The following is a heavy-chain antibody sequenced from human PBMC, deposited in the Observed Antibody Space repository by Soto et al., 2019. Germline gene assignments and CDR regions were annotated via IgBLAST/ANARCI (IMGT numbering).Heavy chain of an antibody. D-gene: IGHD3-3*01. Sequence: QVQLVESGGGVVQPGRSLRLSCAASGFTFSSYGMHWVRQAPGKGLEWVAVIWYDGSNKYYADSVKGRFTISRDNSKNTLYLQMNSLRAEDTAVYYCARAQSSAGITIFGVAPRLGYMDVWGKGTTVTVSS. CDR1: GFTFSSYG. V-gene: IGHV3-33*01. CDR2: IWYDGSNK. CDR3: ARAQSSAGITIFGVAPRLGYMDV. J-gene: IGHJ6*03.